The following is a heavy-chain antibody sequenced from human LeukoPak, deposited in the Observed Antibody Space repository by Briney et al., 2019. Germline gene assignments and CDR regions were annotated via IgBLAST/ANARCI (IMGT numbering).Heavy chain of an antibody. Sequence: ASVKVSCKASGYRFSSHAISWVRQAPGQGLEWMGWISTYSGDTNYAQKLQGRVAMTTDTSTSTAYMELRSLRSDDTAVYYCARTRELYSGSFDYWGQGTLVTVSS. CDR1: GYRFSSHA. D-gene: IGHD1-26*01. J-gene: IGHJ4*02. CDR2: ISTYSGDT. V-gene: IGHV1-18*01. CDR3: ARTRELYSGSFDY.